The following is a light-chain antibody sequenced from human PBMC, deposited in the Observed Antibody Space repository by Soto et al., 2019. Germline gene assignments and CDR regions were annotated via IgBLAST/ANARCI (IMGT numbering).Light chain of an antibody. CDR2: TAS. Sequence: DIQMTQSPSSLSASVGDRVTITCRASQPINSFLSWSQQKPGQAPKLLIYTASTLQTGVPSRFSGSRSGTEFTLTITGLQPVDFATDYCPQSSSPPHTFGQGTKLEIK. CDR1: QPINSF. V-gene: IGKV1-39*01. CDR3: PQSSSPPHT. J-gene: IGKJ2*01.